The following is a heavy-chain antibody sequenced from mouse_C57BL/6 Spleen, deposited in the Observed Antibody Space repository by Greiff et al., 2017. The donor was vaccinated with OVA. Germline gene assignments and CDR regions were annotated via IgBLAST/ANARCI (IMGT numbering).Heavy chain of an antibody. CDR1: GYTFTDYE. CDR3: TRRGSIYYDLGDY. J-gene: IGHJ2*01. V-gene: IGHV1-15*01. CDR2: IDPETGGT. D-gene: IGHD2-4*01. Sequence: QVQLQQSGAELVRPGASVTLSCKASGYTFTDYEMHWVKQTPVHGLEWIGAIDPETGGTAYNQKFKGKAILTADKSSSTAYMELRSLTSEDSAVYYCTRRGSIYYDLGDYWGQGTTLTVSS.